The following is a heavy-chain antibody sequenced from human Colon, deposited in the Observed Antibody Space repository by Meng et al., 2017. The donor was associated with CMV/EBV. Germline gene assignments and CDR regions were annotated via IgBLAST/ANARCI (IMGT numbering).Heavy chain of an antibody. J-gene: IGHJ4*02. Sequence: GGSLRLSCAASGLTVNNNYMNCVRQTPGKGLEWVSVLYSDGSTLGAYTHYADSVKGRFTISRDNSKNTLYLQMNSLRAEDTAVYYCASHTHYAGNPPGTHNCWGQGTLVTVSS. CDR3: ASHTHYAGNPPGTHNC. CDR2: LYSDGST. V-gene: IGHV3-53*01. CDR1: GLTVNNNY. D-gene: IGHD1-14*01.